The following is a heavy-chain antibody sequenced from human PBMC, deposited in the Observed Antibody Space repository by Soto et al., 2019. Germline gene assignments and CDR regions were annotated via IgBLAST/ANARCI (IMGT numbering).Heavy chain of an antibody. Sequence: PSETLSLTCAFSVFAISSDDWSLILQPPVKGLEWIVYIYYSGSTNYNPSLKSRVTISVDTSKNQFSLKLSSVTAADTAVYYCDRAQGAFLPAHPRSSYYGMDVWCQGIPVTVSS. CDR2: IYYSGST. CDR1: VFAISSDD. D-gene: IGHD2-2*01. CDR3: DRAQGAFLPAHPRSSYYGMDV. J-gene: IGHJ6*02. V-gene: IGHV4-59*01.